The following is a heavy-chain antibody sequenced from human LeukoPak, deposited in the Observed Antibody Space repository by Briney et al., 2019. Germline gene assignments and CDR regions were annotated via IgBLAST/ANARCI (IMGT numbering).Heavy chain of an antibody. CDR3: ARTIRTFGVVINFFDY. V-gene: IGHV3-21*01. Sequence: GGSLRLSCAASGFTFRSYSMNWVRQAPGKGLEWVSSISSSSSYIYYADSVKGRFTISRDNAKNSLYLQMNSLRAEDTAVYYCARTIRTFGVVINFFDYWGQGTLVTVSS. D-gene: IGHD3-3*01. CDR2: ISSSSSYI. CDR1: GFTFRSYS. J-gene: IGHJ4*02.